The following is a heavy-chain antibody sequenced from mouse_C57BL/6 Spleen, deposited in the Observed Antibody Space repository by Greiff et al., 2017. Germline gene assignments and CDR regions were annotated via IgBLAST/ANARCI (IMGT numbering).Heavy chain of an antibody. CDR1: GYTFTSYW. J-gene: IGHJ3*01. D-gene: IGHD2-1*01. CDR3: ASGYYRHPWFAY. CDR2: IDPSDSYT. Sequence: QVQLQQPGAELVRPGTSVKLSCKASGYTFTSYWMHWVKQRPGQGLEWIGVIDPSDSYTNYNQKFKGKATLTVYSSSSTAYMQLSSLTSEDSAVYSCASGYYRHPWFAYWGQGTLVTVSA. V-gene: IGHV1-59*01.